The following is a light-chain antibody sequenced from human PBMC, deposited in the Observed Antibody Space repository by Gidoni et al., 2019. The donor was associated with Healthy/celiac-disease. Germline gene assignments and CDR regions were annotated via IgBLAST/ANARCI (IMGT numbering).Light chain of an antibody. J-gene: IGLJ3*02. CDR1: SSNIGSNT. Sequence: QSLLPQPPSASGTPGQRVTIPCSGSSSNIGSNTVNWYQQLPGTAPKLLIYSNNQRPSGVPDRFSGSKSGTSASLAISGLQSEEEADYYCAAWDDSLNGRVFGGGTKLTVL. CDR3: AAWDDSLNGRV. V-gene: IGLV1-44*01. CDR2: SNN.